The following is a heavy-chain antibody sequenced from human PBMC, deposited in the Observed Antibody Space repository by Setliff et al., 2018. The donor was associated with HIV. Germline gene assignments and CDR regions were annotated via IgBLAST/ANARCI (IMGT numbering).Heavy chain of an antibody. CDR1: GYSISSDYY. CDR2: IYYSGST. CDR3: ARGDYYDSSGYYEPLFDY. Sequence: SETLSLTCTVSGYSISSDYYWGWIRQPPGKGLEWIGSIYYSGSTYYNPSLKSRVTISVDTSKNQFSLKLSSVTAADTAVYYCARGDYYDSSGYYEPLFDYWGQGTLVTVSS. J-gene: IGHJ4*02. V-gene: IGHV4-38-2*02. D-gene: IGHD3-22*01.